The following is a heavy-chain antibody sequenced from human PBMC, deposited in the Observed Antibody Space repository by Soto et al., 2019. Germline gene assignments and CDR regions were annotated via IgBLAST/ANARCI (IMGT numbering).Heavy chain of an antibody. Sequence: QVQLQESGPGLVKPSETLSLTCTVSGGSISSYYWSWIRQPPGKGLEWIGYIYYSGSTNYNPSLKSRVTISVDTSKSQFTLKLSSVTAADTAVYYCARGVGYNWNYVWFDPWGQGTLVTVSS. CDR1: GGSISSYY. CDR2: IYYSGST. CDR3: ARGVGYNWNYVWFDP. V-gene: IGHV4-59*01. D-gene: IGHD1-7*01. J-gene: IGHJ5*02.